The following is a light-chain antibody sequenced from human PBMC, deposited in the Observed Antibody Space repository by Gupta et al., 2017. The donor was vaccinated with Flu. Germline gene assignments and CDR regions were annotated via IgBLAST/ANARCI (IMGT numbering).Light chain of an antibody. CDR1: QNIASY. CDR2: AAS. CDR3: QQSDSPPWT. Sequence: DIQMTQSPSSLSASVGDRVTITCRASQNIASYLNWYQQKSGKAPKLLIYAASTLQSGVPSRFSGSGSGTDFTLTISRLQPEDFATYYCQQSDSPPWTFGQGTKVEIK. V-gene: IGKV1-39*01. J-gene: IGKJ1*01.